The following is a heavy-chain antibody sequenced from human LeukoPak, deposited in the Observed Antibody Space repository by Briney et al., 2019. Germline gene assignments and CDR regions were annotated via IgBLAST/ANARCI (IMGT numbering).Heavy chain of an antibody. V-gene: IGHV3-15*01. CDR2: IKNKIDGGTT. CDR1: GFIFSNVW. D-gene: IGHD1-7*01. Sequence: GGSLRLSCEASGFIFSNVWMSWVRQVPGKGLEGVGRIKNKIDGGTTDYAAPVKGRFTISRDDSKNTLYLQMNSLKTEDTAVYYCTTVENWNWGYWGQGTLVTVSS. CDR3: TTVENWNWGY. J-gene: IGHJ1*01.